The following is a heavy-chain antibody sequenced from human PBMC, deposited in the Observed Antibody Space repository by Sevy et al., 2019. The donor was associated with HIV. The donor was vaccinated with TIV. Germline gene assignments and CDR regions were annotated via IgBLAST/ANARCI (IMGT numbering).Heavy chain of an antibody. V-gene: IGHV3-48*01. CDR2: INSRSSTI. CDR3: ARGPSFLVVSDAPVGY. CDR1: GFTFSTNS. J-gene: IGHJ4*02. D-gene: IGHD2-8*02. Sequence: GGSLRLSCVASGFTFSTNSMNWVRQAPGKGLEWVSYINSRSSTIHYADSVKGRFTIFRDNAQNSLYLQMNSLRGEDTAVYYCARGPSFLVVSDAPVGYWGQGTLVTVSS.